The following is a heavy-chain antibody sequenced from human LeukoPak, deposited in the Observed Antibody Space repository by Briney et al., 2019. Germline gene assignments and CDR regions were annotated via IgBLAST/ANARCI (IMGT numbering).Heavy chain of an antibody. CDR1: GFTFNNYA. V-gene: IGHV3-23*01. CDR3: ARDYGDYIPIPDY. CDR2: ISGSGGST. Sequence: GGSLRLSCAASGFTFNNYAMSWVRQAPGKGLEWVSTISGSGGSTFYADSVKGRFTISRDNAKNSLYLQMNSLRAEDTAVYYCARDYGDYIPIPDYWGQGTLVTVSS. D-gene: IGHD4-17*01. J-gene: IGHJ4*02.